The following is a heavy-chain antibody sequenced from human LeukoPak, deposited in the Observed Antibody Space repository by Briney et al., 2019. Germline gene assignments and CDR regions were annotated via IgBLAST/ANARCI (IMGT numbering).Heavy chain of an antibody. J-gene: IGHJ5*02. CDR3: ARGGGYSMATSP. CDR1: GGSISSYY. Sequence: SETLSLTCTVSGGSISSYYWSWIRQPPGKGLEWIGYIYYSGSTNYNPSLKSRVTISVDTSKNQFSLKLSSVTAADTAVYYCARGGGYSMATSPWGQGTLVTVSS. V-gene: IGHV4-59*01. D-gene: IGHD3-22*01. CDR2: IYYSGST.